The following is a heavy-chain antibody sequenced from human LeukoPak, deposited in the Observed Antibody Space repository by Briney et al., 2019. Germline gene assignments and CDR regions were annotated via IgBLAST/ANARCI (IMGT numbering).Heavy chain of an antibody. Sequence: GGSLRLSCAASGITFSSYAITWVRQAPGKGLEWVSAISGSGGTTYYPDSVKGRFIISRDNSKNTVYRQINSLRAEDTAVYYCAKRAPYYFDNWGQGTLVTVSS. J-gene: IGHJ4*02. CDR1: GITFSSYA. V-gene: IGHV3-23*01. CDR3: AKRAPYYFDN. CDR2: ISGSGGTT.